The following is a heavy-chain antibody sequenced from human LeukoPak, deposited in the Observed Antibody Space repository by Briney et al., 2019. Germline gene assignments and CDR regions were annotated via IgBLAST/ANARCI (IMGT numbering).Heavy chain of an antibody. V-gene: IGHV3-23*01. Sequence: GGSLRLSYAASGFTFSSYAMSWVRQAPGKGLEWVSGISASGDNTYNADSVKGRFTISRDNSKNTLYLQINSLRAEDTAVYYCAKPFREYGSSSYSFFDIWGQGTLVTVSS. CDR1: GFTFSSYA. D-gene: IGHD6-13*01. CDR2: ISASGDNT. CDR3: AKPFREYGSSSYSFFDI. J-gene: IGHJ3*02.